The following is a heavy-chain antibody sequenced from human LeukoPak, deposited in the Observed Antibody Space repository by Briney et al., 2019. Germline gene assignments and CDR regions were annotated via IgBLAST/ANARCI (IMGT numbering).Heavy chain of an antibody. J-gene: IGHJ2*01. CDR3: ARSDIVVVPAAIEMKWYFDL. Sequence: EPSETLSLTCTVSGGSISSGDYYWSWIRQPPGKGLEWIGYIYYSGSTYYNPSLKSRVTISVDTSKNQFSLKLSSVTAADTAVYYCARSDIVVVPAAIEMKWYFDLWGRGTLVTVSS. CDR2: IYYSGST. V-gene: IGHV4-30-4*08. D-gene: IGHD2-2*01. CDR1: GGSISSGDYY.